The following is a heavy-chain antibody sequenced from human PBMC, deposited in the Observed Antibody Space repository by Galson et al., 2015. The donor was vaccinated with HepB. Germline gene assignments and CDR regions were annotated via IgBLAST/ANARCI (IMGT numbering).Heavy chain of an antibody. V-gene: IGHV7-4-1*02. CDR2: INTNTGNP. Sequence: SVKVSCKASGYTFTRYAMNWVRQAPGQGLEWMGWINTNTGNPTYAQGFTGRFVFSLDTSVSTAYLQISSLKAEDTAVYYCARDLITIFWAGSYNWFDPWGQGTLVTVSS. CDR3: ARDLITIFWAGSYNWFDP. J-gene: IGHJ5*02. D-gene: IGHD3-9*01. CDR1: GYTFTRYA.